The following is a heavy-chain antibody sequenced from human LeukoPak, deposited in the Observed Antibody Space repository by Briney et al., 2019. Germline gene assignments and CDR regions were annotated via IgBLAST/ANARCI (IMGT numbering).Heavy chain of an antibody. V-gene: IGHV3-30*03. CDR3: ARAAAGTFGY. Sequence: GRSLRLSCAASGFTFSSYGMHWVRQAPGKGLEWVAVISYDGSNKYYADSVKGRFTISRGNSKNTLYLQMNSLRAEDTAVYYCARAAAGTFGYWGQGTLVTVSS. CDR2: ISYDGSNK. D-gene: IGHD6-13*01. J-gene: IGHJ4*02. CDR1: GFTFSSYG.